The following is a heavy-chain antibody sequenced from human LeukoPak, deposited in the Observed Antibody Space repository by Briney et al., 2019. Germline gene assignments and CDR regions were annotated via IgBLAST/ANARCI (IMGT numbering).Heavy chain of an antibody. D-gene: IGHD2-2*01. V-gene: IGHV4-4*02. J-gene: IGHJ4*02. CDR1: GGSISSRNW. CDR2: IYHSGST. CDR3: ARRGCSSTSCYDLDY. Sequence: PSETLSLTCAVSGGSISSRNWWSWVRQPPGKGLEWIGEIYHSGSTNYNPSLKSRVTISVDKSKNQFSLKLSSVTAADTAVYYCARRGCSSTSCYDLDYWGQGTLVTVSS.